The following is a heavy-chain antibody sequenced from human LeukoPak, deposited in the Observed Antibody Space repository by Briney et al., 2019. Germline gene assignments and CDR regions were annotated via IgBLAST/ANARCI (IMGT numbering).Heavy chain of an antibody. D-gene: IGHD3-3*01. CDR3: TKSDWFDP. CDR2: ISGSGGST. CDR1: GFAFSSYA. V-gene: IGHV3-23*01. Sequence: GGSLRLSCAASGFAFSSYAMSWVRQAPGKGLEWVSAISGSGGSTYYADSVKGRFTVSRDNAKNTLYLQMNSLRVEDTAVYYCTKSDWFDPWGQGTLVTVSS. J-gene: IGHJ5*02.